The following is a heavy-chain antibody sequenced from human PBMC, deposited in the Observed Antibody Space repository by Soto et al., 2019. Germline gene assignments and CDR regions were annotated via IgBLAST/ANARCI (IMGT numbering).Heavy chain of an antibody. CDR2: ISGSGGST. V-gene: IGHV3-23*01. CDR3: AKGRDYGPWGY. D-gene: IGHD4-17*01. Sequence: GGSLRLSCAASGFTFSSYAMSWVRQAPGKGLEWVSAISGSGGSTYYADSVKGRFTISRDNSKNTLYLQMNNLRAEDTAVYYCAKGRDYGPWGYWGQGTLVTVSS. J-gene: IGHJ4*02. CDR1: GFTFSSYA.